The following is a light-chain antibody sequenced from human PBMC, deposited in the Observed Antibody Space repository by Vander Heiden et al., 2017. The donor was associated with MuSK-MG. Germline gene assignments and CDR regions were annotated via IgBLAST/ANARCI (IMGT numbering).Light chain of an antibody. CDR1: SSDVGGYNY. CDR2: DVS. V-gene: IGLV2-14*03. J-gene: IGLJ1*01. CDR3: SSYTSSSTYV. Sequence: QSALTQPASVSGSPGPSITISCTGTSSDVGGYNYVSWYQQHPGKAPKLMIYDVSNRPSGVSNRFSGSNSGNTASLTISGLQAEDEADYYCSSYTSSSTYVFGTGTTVTVL.